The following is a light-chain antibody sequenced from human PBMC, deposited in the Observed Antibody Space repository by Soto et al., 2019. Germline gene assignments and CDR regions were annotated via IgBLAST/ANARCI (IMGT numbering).Light chain of an antibody. CDR3: CSYAGSYISYV. Sequence: QSVLTQPRSVSGSPGQSVTISCTGTSSDVGGYNYVSWYQQHAGKAPKLMIYDVSKRPSGVPDRFSGSKAGNMASLTISGLQAEDEVEYCCCSYAGSYISYVFGTGTKLTVL. CDR2: DVS. V-gene: IGLV2-11*01. CDR1: SSDVGGYNY. J-gene: IGLJ1*01.